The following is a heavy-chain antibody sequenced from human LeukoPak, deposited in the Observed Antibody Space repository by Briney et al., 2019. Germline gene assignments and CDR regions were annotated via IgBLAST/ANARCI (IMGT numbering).Heavy chain of an antibody. J-gene: IGHJ4*02. CDR3: ARGVLYSSSWYDYFDY. D-gene: IGHD6-13*01. CDR1: GFTFSSYG. CDR2: INSSGSTI. V-gene: IGHV3-48*04. Sequence: GGTLRLSCAASGFTFSSYGMSWVRQAPGKGLEWGSYINSSGSTIYYADSVKGRFTISRDNAKNSLYLQMTRLRAEDTAVYYCARGVLYSSSWYDYFDYWGQGTLVTVSS.